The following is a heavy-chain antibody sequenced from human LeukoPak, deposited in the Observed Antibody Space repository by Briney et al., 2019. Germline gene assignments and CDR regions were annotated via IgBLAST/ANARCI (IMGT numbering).Heavy chain of an antibody. Sequence: SETLSVTCIVSGGSFTASSYYWGWVRQPPGKGLGWIGSIYYSGSTFYNPSLKSRLTISIDRTKPQFSLSLSSVTAADTAIYYCARVYGDYSTVAFWGQGTLVTVSP. D-gene: IGHD2-15*01. CDR3: ARVYGDYSTVAF. J-gene: IGHJ4*02. CDR1: GGSFTASSYY. V-gene: IGHV4-39*07. CDR2: IYYSGST.